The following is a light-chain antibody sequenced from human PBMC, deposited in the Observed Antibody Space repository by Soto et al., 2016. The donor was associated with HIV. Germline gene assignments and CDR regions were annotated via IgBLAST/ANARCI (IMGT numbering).Light chain of an antibody. Sequence: SSELTQDPAVSVALGQTVRITCQGDSPRSYYASWYQQKPGQAPVLVIYGKNNRPSGIPDRFSGSSSGNTASLTITGAQAEDEADYYCNSRDSSDNHWVFGGGTKLTVL. J-gene: IGLJ3*02. V-gene: IGLV3-19*01. CDR3: NSRDSSDNHWV. CDR1: SPRSYY. CDR2: GKN.